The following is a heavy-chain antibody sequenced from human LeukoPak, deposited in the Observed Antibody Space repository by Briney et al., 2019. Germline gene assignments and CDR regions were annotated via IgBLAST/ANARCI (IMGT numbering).Heavy chain of an antibody. D-gene: IGHD3-3*01. CDR3: ASSITIFGVAADAFDI. V-gene: IGHV4-31*03. J-gene: IGHJ3*02. Sequence: SQTLSLTCTVSGGSISSGGYYWSWIRQHPGTGLEWLGYIYYSGSTYYNPSLKSRVTISVDTSKNQFSLKLSSVTAADTAVYYCASSITIFGVAADAFDIWGQGAMVTVSS. CDR2: IYYSGST. CDR1: GGSISSGGYY.